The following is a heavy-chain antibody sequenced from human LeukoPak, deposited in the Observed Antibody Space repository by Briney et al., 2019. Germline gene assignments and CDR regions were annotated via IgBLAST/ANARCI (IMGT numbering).Heavy chain of an antibody. CDR2: ISPNNGNT. CDR1: VYSCRFYD. V-gene: IGHV1-18*04. D-gene: IGHD6-19*01. CDR3: ARDRDSSGWHVADY. J-gene: IGHJ4*02. Sequence: ASVKVSCKASVYSCRFYDFNWVRQAPGQGLEWMGWISPNNGNTNYPQQFQARVTMTTDTPTSTAYMEMRSLRSDDTAVYYCARDRDSSGWHVADYWGQGTLVTVSS.